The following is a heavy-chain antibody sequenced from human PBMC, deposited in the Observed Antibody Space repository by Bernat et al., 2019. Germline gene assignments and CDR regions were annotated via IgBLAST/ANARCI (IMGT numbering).Heavy chain of an antibody. CDR3: TTDKDSEFDP. CDR1: GGSISSYY. Sequence: VQLQESGPGLVKPSETLSLTCTVSGGSISSYYWSWIRQPPGKGLEWIGYIYYSGSTNYNPSLKSRVTISVDTSKNQFSLKLSSVTAADTAVYYCTTDKDSEFDPWGQGTLVTVSS. V-gene: IGHV4-59*01. CDR2: IYYSGST. J-gene: IGHJ5*02. D-gene: IGHD2-15*01.